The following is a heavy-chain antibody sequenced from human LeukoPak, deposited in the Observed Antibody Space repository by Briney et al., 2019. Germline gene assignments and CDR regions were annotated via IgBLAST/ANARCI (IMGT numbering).Heavy chain of an antibody. D-gene: IGHD6-13*01. V-gene: IGHV4-34*01. CDR3: VRVMIAAGAIDS. J-gene: IGHJ4*02. CDR1: GGSFSGYY. Sequence: SETLSLTCGVYGGSFSGYYWSWIRQPPGKGLEWIGEINQSGYTNYNASLKSRVTMSVDTSKNQFSLKLTSVTAADMAVYYCVRVMIAAGAIDSWGQGTLVTVSS. CDR2: INQSGYT.